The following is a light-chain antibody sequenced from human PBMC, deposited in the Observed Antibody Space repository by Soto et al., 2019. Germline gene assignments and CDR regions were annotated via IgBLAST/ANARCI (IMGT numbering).Light chain of an antibody. Sequence: SYELTQPPSVSVAPGKTARITCGGNNIGSKGVHWYQQKPGKAPVLVIYFDRERPSGIPERFTGSNSGNTATLTISRVEAGDEADYYCQVWDSKGVFGGGTKVTVL. CDR1: NIGSKG. CDR3: QVWDSKGV. V-gene: IGLV3-21*04. CDR2: FDR. J-gene: IGLJ3*02.